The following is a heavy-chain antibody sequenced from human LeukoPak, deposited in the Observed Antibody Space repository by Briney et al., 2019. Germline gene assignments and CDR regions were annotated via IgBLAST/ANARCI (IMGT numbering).Heavy chain of an antibody. Sequence: PGGSLRLSCAASGFTFSSYAMSWVRQAPGKGLEWVSAISGSGGSTYYADSVKGRFTISRDNAKNSLYLQMNSLRAEDTALYYCAKWGGPGTLTPDYYFDYWGQGTLVTVSS. CDR3: AKWGGPGTLTPDYYFDY. D-gene: IGHD3-10*01. J-gene: IGHJ4*02. CDR2: ISGSGGST. CDR1: GFTFSSYA. V-gene: IGHV3-23*01.